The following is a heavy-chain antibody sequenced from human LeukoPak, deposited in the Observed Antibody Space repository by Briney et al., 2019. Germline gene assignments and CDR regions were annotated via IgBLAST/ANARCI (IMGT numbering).Heavy chain of an antibody. D-gene: IGHD4-11*01. CDR2: ISSSGSTI. J-gene: IGHJ5*02. Sequence: GGSLRLSCASSGFTFSSYEMNWVRQAPGKGLEWVSYISSSGSTIYYADSVKGRFTISRDNAKNSLYLQMNSLRAEDTAVYYCARVDYSNYVQWFDPWGQGTLVTVSS. CDR3: ARVDYSNYVQWFDP. V-gene: IGHV3-48*03. CDR1: GFTFSSYE.